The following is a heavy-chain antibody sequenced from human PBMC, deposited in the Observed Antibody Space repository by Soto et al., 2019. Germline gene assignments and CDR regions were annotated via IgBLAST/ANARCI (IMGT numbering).Heavy chain of an antibody. D-gene: IGHD3-16*02. V-gene: IGHV1-18*01. CDR2: ISAYNGNT. CDR3: ARSLITFGGVICYYYYMDV. J-gene: IGHJ6*03. CDR1: GYTFTSYG. Sequence: ASVKVSCKASGYTFTSYGISWVRQAPGQGLEWMGWISAYNGNTNYAQKLQGRVTMTTDTSTSTAYMELRSLRSDDTAVYYCARSLITFGGVICYYYYMDVWGKGTTVTVSS.